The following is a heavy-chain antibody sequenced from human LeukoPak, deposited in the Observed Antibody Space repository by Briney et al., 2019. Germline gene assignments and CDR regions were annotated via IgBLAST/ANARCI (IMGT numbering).Heavy chain of an antibody. CDR3: ASEDIVATIPEF. CDR1: GGSIGGTSYY. V-gene: IGHV4-39*07. J-gene: IGHJ4*02. D-gene: IGHD5-12*01. CDR2: IYFRGST. Sequence: PSETLSLTCAVYGGSIGGTSYYWGWIRQPPGKGLEWIGSIYFRGSTYYKPSLKSRVTISVDTSKNQFYLNLTSVTAADTAVYYCASEDIVATIPEFWGQGTLVTVSS.